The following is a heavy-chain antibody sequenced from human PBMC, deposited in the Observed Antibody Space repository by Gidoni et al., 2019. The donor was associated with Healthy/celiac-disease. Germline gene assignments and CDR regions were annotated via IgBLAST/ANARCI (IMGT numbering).Heavy chain of an antibody. V-gene: IGHV3-73*02. D-gene: IGHD2-15*01. CDR2: IRINANSYAT. Sequence: EVQLVESGGGVVPHGGSMKLSCAASGFHFSGSAVHWVRQASGKGLEWGGLIRINANSYATAYAASVKGRFTISRDDSRNTAYLQMSSLKTEDTAVYYCTRRGSAYGRDVWGQGTTVTVSS. J-gene: IGHJ6*02. CDR3: TRRGSAYGRDV. CDR1: GFHFSGSA.